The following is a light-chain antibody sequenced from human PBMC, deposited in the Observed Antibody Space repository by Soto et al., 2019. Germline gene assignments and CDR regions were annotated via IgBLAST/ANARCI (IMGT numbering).Light chain of an antibody. V-gene: IGKV3-11*01. CDR2: GAS. CDR1: QSVSSY. J-gene: IGKJ4*01. Sequence: EIVLTQSPATLSLSPGERATLSCRASQSVSSYLAWYQQKPGQAPRLLIYGASNRATGIPARFSGSGSGTGFTLTISSLEPEEFAVYYCQLRSNCAGLTFGGGTKVDI. CDR3: QLRSNCAGLT.